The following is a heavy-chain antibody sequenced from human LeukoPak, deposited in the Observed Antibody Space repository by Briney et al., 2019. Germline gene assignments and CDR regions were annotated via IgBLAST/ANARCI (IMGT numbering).Heavy chain of an antibody. CDR1: GGSISSGSYY. V-gene: IGHV4-61*02. CDR3: ARDHKQLTALDY. J-gene: IGHJ4*02. D-gene: IGHD6-6*01. Sequence: SETLSLTCTVSGGSISSGSYYWSWIRQPAGEGLEWIGRICTSGSTNYNPSLKSRVTISVDTSKNQFSLKLSSVTAADTAVYYCARDHKQLTALDYWGQGTLVTVSS. CDR2: ICTSGST.